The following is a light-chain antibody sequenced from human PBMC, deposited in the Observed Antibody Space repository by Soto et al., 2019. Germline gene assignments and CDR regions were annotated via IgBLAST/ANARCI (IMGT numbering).Light chain of an antibody. J-gene: IGKJ1*01. CDR1: QSVRSK. CDR2: DAS. Sequence: EIVMTQSPATLSVSPGERVTLSCRASQSVRSKLAWFQQKTGQAPRLLIYDASTRATGIPVRFSGSGSGTEFSLTISSPQSEDFAVYYCQQYNSWPLTFGQGTKVEFK. CDR3: QQYNSWPLT. V-gene: IGKV3-15*01.